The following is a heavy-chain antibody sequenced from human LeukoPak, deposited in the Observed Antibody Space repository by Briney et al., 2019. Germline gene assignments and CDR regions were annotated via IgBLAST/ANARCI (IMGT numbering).Heavy chain of an antibody. CDR1: GGTFTIYA. Sequence: SVTVSFTASGGTFTIYAISWVRQAPGQGLEWMGGIIPIFGTANYAQKFQGRVTITADISTNTVYMELSSLRSEDTAVYFCAGIPVFGVVLHQEPVWGKGTTVTVSS. J-gene: IGHJ6*04. D-gene: IGHD3-3*01. V-gene: IGHV1-69*06. CDR3: AGIPVFGVVLHQEPV. CDR2: IIPIFGTA.